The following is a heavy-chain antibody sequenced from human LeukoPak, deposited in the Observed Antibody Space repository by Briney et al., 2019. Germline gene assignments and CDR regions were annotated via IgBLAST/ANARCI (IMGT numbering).Heavy chain of an antibody. V-gene: IGHV3-23*01. Sequence: PGGSLRLSCAASGFTFSSYAMNWVRQAPGKGLEWVSAISRSGGSKYYADSVKGRFTISRDNSKNTLYLQMNSLRAEDTAVYYCAKDRRRDHIVVVIAVGKNAFDCWGQGTMVTVSS. D-gene: IGHD2-21*01. CDR3: AKDRRRDHIVVVIAVGKNAFDC. J-gene: IGHJ3*01. CDR1: GFTFSSYA. CDR2: ISRSGGSK.